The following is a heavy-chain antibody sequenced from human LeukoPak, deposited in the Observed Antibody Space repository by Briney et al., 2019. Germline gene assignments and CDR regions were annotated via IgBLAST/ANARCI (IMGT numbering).Heavy chain of an antibody. D-gene: IGHD1-26*01. J-gene: IGHJ4*02. V-gene: IGHV3-30*04. CDR2: ISYHGSYK. Sequence: GGSLRLSCAASGFTFTSYAMHWVRQAPGKGLEWVALISYHGSYKYYADSVKGRFTISRDNSKNTLYLQMSSLRAEDTAVYYCASGGSVVGAINFDYWGQGTLVTVSS. CDR1: GFTFTSYA. CDR3: ASGGSVVGAINFDY.